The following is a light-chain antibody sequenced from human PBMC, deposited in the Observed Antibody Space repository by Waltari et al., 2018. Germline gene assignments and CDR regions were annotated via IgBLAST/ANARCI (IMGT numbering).Light chain of an antibody. V-gene: IGKV3-20*01. CDR3: QNHERLPAT. CDR2: GAS. J-gene: IGKJ1*01. CDR1: QSISRY. Sequence: EVVLTQSPGTLSLSPGERATLFCRASQSISRYFVGYQQRPGQAPRLLIYGASIRAAGIPDRFSGSGSGTDFTLSISRLEPEDFAVYYCQNHERLPATFGQGTRVEIK.